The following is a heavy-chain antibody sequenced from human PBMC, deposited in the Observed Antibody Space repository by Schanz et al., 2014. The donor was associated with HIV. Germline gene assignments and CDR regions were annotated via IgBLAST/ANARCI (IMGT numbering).Heavy chain of an antibody. CDR2: FNVMLSKI. J-gene: IGHJ4*02. CDR1: GGTFRSNA. D-gene: IGHD2-15*01. CDR3: ARGRFCSGGSCYHDY. V-gene: IGHV1-69*01. Sequence: QVPLVQSGAEVKKTGSSVKVSCKASGGTFRSNAITWVRQAPGQGLEWIGHFNVMLSKINSAQKFQGRVSMTADPSTNTAYMEMRGLRFEDTAVYYCARGRFCSGGSCYHDYWGQGTLVTVSS.